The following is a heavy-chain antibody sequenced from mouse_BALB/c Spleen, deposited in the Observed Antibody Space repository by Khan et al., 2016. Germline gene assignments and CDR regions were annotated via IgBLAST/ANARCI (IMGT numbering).Heavy chain of an antibody. CDR3: ARDLCYYGGRSFDY. J-gene: IGHJ2*01. V-gene: IGHV2-9*02. D-gene: IGHD1-1*01. Sequence: QVQLKESGPGLVAPSQSLSITCTVSGFSLTSYGVHWVRQPPGKGLEWLGVIWAGGSTNYNSALMSRLSISKDNSKSQVFLKMNSLQTDDTAINYCARDLCYYGGRSFDYWGQGTTLTVSS. CDR1: GFSLTSYG. CDR2: IWAGGST.